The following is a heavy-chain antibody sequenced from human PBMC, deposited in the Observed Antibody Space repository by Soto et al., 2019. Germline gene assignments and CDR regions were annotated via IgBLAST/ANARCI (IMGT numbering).Heavy chain of an antibody. V-gene: IGHV4-30-4*01. D-gene: IGHD3-22*01. CDR3: ARGGNYYASRTYYGLDV. J-gene: IGHJ6*02. CDR2: IFYSGGT. Sequence: SETLSLTCTVSGGSISSGKYYWSWIRQPPGKGLEWIGYIFYSGGTSYNPSLKSRLTMSVGTSKNQFSLKLSSVTAADTAVYYCARGGNYYASRTYYGLDVWGQGTTVTVSS. CDR1: GGSISSGKYY.